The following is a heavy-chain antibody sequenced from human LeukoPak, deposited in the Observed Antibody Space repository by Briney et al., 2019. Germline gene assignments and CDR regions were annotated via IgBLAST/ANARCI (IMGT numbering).Heavy chain of an antibody. V-gene: IGHV3-73*01. D-gene: IGHD2-2*01. CDR3: TRHKDCSSTSCYSGGYNPPTDY. J-gene: IGHJ4*02. CDR1: GFTFSGSA. CDR2: IRSKANSYAT. Sequence: GGSLRLSCAASGFTFSGSAMHWVRQASGKGLEWVGRIRSKANSYATAYAASVKGRFTISRDDSKNTAYLQMNSLKTEDTAVYYCTRHKDCSSTSCYSGGYNPPTDYWGQGTLVTVSS.